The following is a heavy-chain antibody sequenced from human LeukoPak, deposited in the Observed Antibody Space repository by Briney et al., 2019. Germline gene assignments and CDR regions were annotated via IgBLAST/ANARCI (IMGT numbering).Heavy chain of an antibody. CDR2: IYYSGST. J-gene: IGHJ4*02. V-gene: IGHV4-39*01. Sequence: SETLSLTCTVSVGSISSRSYDWDWIRQPPGKGLEWIGSIYYSGSTYYNPSLKSRVTISVDTSKNQFSLKLSSVTAAATAVYYCASVLNDYGDYVDYWGQGTLVPVSS. CDR3: ASVLNDYGDYVDY. CDR1: VGSISSRSYD. D-gene: IGHD4-17*01.